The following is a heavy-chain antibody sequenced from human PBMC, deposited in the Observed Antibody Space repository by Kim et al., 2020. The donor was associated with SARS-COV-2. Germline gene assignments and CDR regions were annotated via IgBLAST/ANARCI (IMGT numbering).Heavy chain of an antibody. CDR2: INHFGST. J-gene: IGHJ4*02. Sequence: SETLSLTCAVSGGSFSGYFWSWVRQPPGKGLEWIGDINHFGSTNYNPSLKSRVTISVDTSKNQFSLKLSPVTAADTAVYYCAHRSGRLHFDYWGQGTLGT. CDR3: AHRSGRLHFDY. D-gene: IGHD1-26*01. V-gene: IGHV4-34*01. CDR1: GGSFSGYF.